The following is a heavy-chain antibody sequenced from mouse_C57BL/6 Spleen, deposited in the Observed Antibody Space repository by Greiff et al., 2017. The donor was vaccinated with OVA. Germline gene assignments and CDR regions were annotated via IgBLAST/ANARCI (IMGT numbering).Heavy chain of an antibody. CDR3: ARSYYDYDGLFDY. D-gene: IGHD2-4*01. CDR2: IYPGSGNT. J-gene: IGHJ2*01. V-gene: IGHV1-76*01. CDR1: GYTFTDYY. Sequence: QVQLQQSGAELVRPGASVKLSCKASGYTFTDYYINWVKQRPGQGLEWIARIYPGSGNTYYNEKFKGKATLTAEKSSSTAYMQLSSLTSEDSAVYFCARSYYDYDGLFDYWGQGTTLTVSS.